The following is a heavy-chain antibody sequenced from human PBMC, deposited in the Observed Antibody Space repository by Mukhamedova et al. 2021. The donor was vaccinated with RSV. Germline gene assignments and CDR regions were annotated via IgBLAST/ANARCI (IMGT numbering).Heavy chain of an antibody. V-gene: IGHV3-7*01. J-gene: IGHJ6*03. CDR1: GFTFSSSW. CDR3: ARGAYSTGWYMD. D-gene: IGHD6-19*01. Sequence: ASGFTFSSSWMSWVRQAPGKGLEWLANIKQDGSDKYYVDSLKGRFTISGDNAQNSLFLQMDSLRAEDTALYYCARGAYSTGWYMD. CDR2: IKQDGSDK.